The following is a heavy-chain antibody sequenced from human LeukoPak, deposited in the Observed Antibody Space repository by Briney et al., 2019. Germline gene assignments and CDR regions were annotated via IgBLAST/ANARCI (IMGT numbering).Heavy chain of an antibody. Sequence: GGSLRLSCAASGFTFSSYGMHWVRQAPGKGLEWVAVISYDGSNKYYADSVKGGFTISRDNSKNTLYLQMNSLRAEDTAVYYCAKGGNSSGWLDYWGQGTLVTVSS. J-gene: IGHJ4*02. D-gene: IGHD6-19*01. CDR3: AKGGNSSGWLDY. CDR1: GFTFSSYG. V-gene: IGHV3-30*18. CDR2: ISYDGSNK.